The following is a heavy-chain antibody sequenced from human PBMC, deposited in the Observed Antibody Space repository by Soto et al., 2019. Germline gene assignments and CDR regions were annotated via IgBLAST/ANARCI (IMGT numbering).Heavy chain of an antibody. D-gene: IGHD3-16*02. CDR3: ARCKIMITFGGVIVPNWFDP. Sequence: SETLSLTCTVSGGSISSTFYYWGWICQPPGKGLEWIGHIFHSGSTYYNPSLKSRVTISVDTSKNQFSLTLSSATAADTAVYYCARCKIMITFGGVIVPNWFDPWGQGTLVTVSS. J-gene: IGHJ5*02. V-gene: IGHV4-39*01. CDR1: GGSISSTFYY. CDR2: IFHSGST.